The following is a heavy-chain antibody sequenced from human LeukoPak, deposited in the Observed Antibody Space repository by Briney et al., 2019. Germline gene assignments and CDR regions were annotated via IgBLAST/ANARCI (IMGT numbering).Heavy chain of an antibody. CDR1: AYTFNNYA. D-gene: IGHD2-2*01. J-gene: IGHJ4*02. CDR3: ARDLLVVPAAPRPQMDY. V-gene: IGHV1-18*01. CDR2: ISGYNGNT. Sequence: ASVKVSCKASAYTFNNYAISWVRQAPGQGPEWMGWISGYNGNTNYAQKFQGRVTLTTDTSTSTAYMELMSLRSDDTAVYYCARDLLVVPAAPRPQMDYWGQGTLVTVSS.